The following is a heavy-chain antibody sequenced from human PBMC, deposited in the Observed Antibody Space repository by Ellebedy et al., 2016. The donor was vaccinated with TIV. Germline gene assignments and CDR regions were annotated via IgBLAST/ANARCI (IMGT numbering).Heavy chain of an antibody. CDR2: LDARIGST. V-gene: IGHV1-46*01. Sequence: ASVKVSCKASGYPFTKYYFHWIRQAPGQGLEWLGVLDARIGSTVYAQKVQGRVTMTRDMSTRTVYMELTSLRSDDTAVYYCASVPSAGADFWGQGTLVTVSS. CDR3: ASVPSAGADF. J-gene: IGHJ5*01. CDR1: GYPFTKYY. D-gene: IGHD4-17*01.